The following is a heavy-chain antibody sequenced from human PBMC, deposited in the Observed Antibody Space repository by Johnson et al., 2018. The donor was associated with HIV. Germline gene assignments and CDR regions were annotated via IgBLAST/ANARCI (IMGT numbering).Heavy chain of an antibody. CDR1: GFTFSSYA. CDR2: ISYDGSNK. Sequence: QVQLVESGGGVVQPGRSLRLSCAASGFTFSSYAMHWVRQAPGKGLEWVAVISYDGSNKYYADSVKGRFTISRATFKNTLYLQMNSLRAEDTAVYYCARDPTTQYLRLIGDFGSFDIWGQGTMVTVSS. J-gene: IGHJ3*02. V-gene: IGHV3-30-3*01. CDR3: ARDPTTQYLRLIGDFGSFDI. D-gene: IGHD7-27*01.